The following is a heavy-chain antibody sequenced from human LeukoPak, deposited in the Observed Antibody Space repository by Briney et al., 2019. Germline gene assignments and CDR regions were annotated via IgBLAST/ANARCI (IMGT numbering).Heavy chain of an antibody. CDR3: ARVGVDYSSDY. D-gene: IGHD4-11*01. CDR2: ISSSGSTI. V-gene: IGHV3-11*01. CDR1: GFTFSDYY. Sequence: GGSLRLSCAASGFTFSDYYMNWIRQAPGKGLEWVSYISSSGSTIYYADSVKGRFTISRDNAKNSLYLQMNSLRGEDTAVYYCARVGVDYSSDYCGQGTLVTVSS. J-gene: IGHJ4*02.